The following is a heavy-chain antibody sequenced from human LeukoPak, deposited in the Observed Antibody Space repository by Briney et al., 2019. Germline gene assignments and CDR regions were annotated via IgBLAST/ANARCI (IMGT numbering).Heavy chain of an antibody. CDR1: GGSISSGSYY. V-gene: IGHV4-61*02. CDR2: IYTSGST. Sequence: SQTLSLTCTVSGGSISSGSYYWSWIRQPAGKGLEWIGRIYTSGSTNYNPSLKSRVTISVDTSKNQFSLKLSSVTAADTAVYYCARFLRGDDAFDIWGQGTMVTVSS. CDR3: ARFLRGDDAFDI. J-gene: IGHJ3*02. D-gene: IGHD2-21*02.